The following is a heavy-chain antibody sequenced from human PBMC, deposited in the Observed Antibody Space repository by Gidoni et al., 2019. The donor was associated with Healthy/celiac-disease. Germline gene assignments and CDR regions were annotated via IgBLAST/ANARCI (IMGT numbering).Heavy chain of an antibody. CDR2: ISGSGGST. CDR3: AKNRYDSSGYLYAWDY. V-gene: IGHV3-23*01. CDR1: GFTFSSYA. Sequence: EVQLLESGGGLVQPGGSLSLTCAASGFTFSSYAMSWVRQAPGKGLEWVSAISGSGGSTYYADSVKGRFTISRDNSKNTLYLQMNSLRAEDTAVYYCAKNRYDSSGYLYAWDYWGQGTLVTVSS. J-gene: IGHJ4*02. D-gene: IGHD3-22*01.